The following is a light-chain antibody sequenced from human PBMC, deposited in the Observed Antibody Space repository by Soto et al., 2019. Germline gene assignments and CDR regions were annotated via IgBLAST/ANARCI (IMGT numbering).Light chain of an antibody. CDR1: QSIRSY. CDR3: QQSYITPRT. CDR2: AAS. V-gene: IGKV1-39*01. J-gene: IGKJ3*01. Sequence: DIQMTQSPSSLSASVGDRVTITCRASQSIRSYLNWYQQKPGKAPKLLIYAASSLQSGVPSRFSGSGSGTDFTLTISSLQPEDFSTYYCQQSYITPRTFGPGTKVDIK.